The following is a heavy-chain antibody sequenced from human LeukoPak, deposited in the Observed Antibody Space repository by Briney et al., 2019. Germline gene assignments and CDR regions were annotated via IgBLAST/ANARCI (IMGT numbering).Heavy chain of an antibody. CDR3: ARESYGRQRQYYFDY. D-gene: IGHD5-18*01. J-gene: IGHJ4*02. Sequence: ASVKVSCKASGYTFTSYYMHWVRQAPGQGLEWMGIINPSGGSTSYAQKFQGRVTMTRDTSTSTVYMELSSLRSEDTAVYYCARESYGRQRQYYFDYWGQGTLVTVSS. CDR2: INPSGGST. CDR1: GYTFTSYY. V-gene: IGHV1-46*01.